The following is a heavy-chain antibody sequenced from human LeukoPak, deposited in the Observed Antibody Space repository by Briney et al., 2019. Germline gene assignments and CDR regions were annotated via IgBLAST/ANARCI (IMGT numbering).Heavy chain of an antibody. CDR3: ARGGYSSGFYYFDY. Sequence: ETLSLTCTVSGGSISSYYRSWIRQPPGKGLEWIGYIYYSGTTNYNPSLKSRVTISADMSKNDFSLRLSSVTAADTAVYYCARGGYSSGFYYFDYWGQGILVTASA. J-gene: IGHJ4*02. D-gene: IGHD2-15*01. V-gene: IGHV4-59*08. CDR2: IYYSGTT. CDR1: GGSISSYY.